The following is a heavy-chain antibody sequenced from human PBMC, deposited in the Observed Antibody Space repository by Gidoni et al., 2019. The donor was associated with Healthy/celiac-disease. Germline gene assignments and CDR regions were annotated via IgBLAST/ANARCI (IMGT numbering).Heavy chain of an antibody. CDR3: AKAGSKYYFDY. CDR2: ISYDGSNK. J-gene: IGHJ4*02. Sequence: QVQLVESGGGVVQPGRSLSLSCAASCFTFSSYGMHWVRQAPGKGLEWVAVISYDGSNKYYADSVKGRFTISRDNSKNTLYLQMNSLRAEDTAVYYCAKAGSKYYFDYWGQGTLVTVSS. D-gene: IGHD3-10*01. V-gene: IGHV3-30*18. CDR1: CFTFSSYG.